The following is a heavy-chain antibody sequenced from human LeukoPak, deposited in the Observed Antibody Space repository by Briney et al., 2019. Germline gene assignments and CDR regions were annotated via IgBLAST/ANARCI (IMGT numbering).Heavy chain of an antibody. Sequence: GGSLRLSCAASAFSLNAYNMNWVRQAPGKGLEWVSSISYTGTYIYYADSVKGRFTVSRDNAQNSLYLQMNSLRAEDTAVYYCARDTAVLGTMDVWGQGTTVTVSS. CDR1: AFSLNAYN. V-gene: IGHV3-21*01. CDR3: ARDTAVLGTMDV. D-gene: IGHD7-27*01. CDR2: ISYTGTYI. J-gene: IGHJ6*02.